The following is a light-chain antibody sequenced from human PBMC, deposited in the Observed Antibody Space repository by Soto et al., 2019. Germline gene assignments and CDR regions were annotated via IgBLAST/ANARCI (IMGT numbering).Light chain of an antibody. V-gene: IGLV2-14*03. CDR2: DVG. CDR3: SSYTSSSTFVL. J-gene: IGLJ2*01. Sequence: QSALTQPASVSGSPGQSITISCTGSSSDVGGYNYVSWYQRHPGKAPKLIIYDVGNRPSGVSNRFSGSKSGNTASLTISGLQAEDESDYFCSSYTSSSTFVLFGGGTKLTVL. CDR1: SSDVGGYNY.